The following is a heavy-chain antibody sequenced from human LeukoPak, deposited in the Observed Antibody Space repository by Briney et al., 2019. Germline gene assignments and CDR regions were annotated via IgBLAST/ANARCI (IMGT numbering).Heavy chain of an antibody. D-gene: IGHD1-26*01. CDR1: GFTFSSYA. CDR3: AKETYSTSPYYFDY. Sequence: GGSLRLSCAASGFTFSSYAMHWVRQAPGKGLEWVAVISYDGSNKYYADSVKGRLTISRDNSKNTLYLQMNSLRAEDTAVYYCAKETYSTSPYYFDYWGQGTLVTVSS. V-gene: IGHV3-30*04. CDR2: ISYDGSNK. J-gene: IGHJ4*02.